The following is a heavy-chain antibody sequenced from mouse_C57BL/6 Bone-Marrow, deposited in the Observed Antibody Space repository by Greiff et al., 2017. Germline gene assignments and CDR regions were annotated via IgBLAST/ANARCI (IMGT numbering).Heavy chain of an antibody. Sequence: QVQLQQPGAELVKPGASVKLSCKASGYTFTSYWMHWVKQRPGQGLEWIGMIYPNSGSTNYNEKFKSKATLTVDKSSSTSYMQLSSLASEDSAVXYCARWLLHGDYWGQGTTLTVSS. CDR1: GYTFTSYW. J-gene: IGHJ2*01. CDR2: IYPNSGST. CDR3: ARWLLHGDY. V-gene: IGHV1-64*01. D-gene: IGHD2-3*01.